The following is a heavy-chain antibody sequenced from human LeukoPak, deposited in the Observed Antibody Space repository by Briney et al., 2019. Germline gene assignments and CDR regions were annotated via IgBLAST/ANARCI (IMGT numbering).Heavy chain of an antibody. V-gene: IGHV4-61*08. CDR1: GGSISSGGYY. J-gene: IGHJ4*02. D-gene: IGHD6-19*01. CDR3: ARLRYSSGWYYFDY. Sequence: SETLSLTCTVSGGSISSGGYYWSWIRQPPGKGLEWIGYIYYSGSTNYNPSLKSRVTISVDTSKNQFSLKLSSVTAADTAVYYCARLRYSSGWYYFDYWGQGTLVTVSS. CDR2: IYYSGST.